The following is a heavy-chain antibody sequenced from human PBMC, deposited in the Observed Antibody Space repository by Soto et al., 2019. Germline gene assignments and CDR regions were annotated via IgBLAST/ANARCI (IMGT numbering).Heavy chain of an antibody. CDR1: GGTFSSYT. CDR2: IIPILGIA. J-gene: IGHJ4*02. Sequence: GASVKVSCKASGGTFSSYTISWVRQAPGQGLEWMGRIIPILGIANYAQKFQGRVTITADKSTSTAYMELSSLRSEDTAVYYCARDKGGEGNYDILTGPPELLDYWGQGTLVTVSS. CDR3: ARDKGGEGNYDILTGPPELLDY. V-gene: IGHV1-69*04. D-gene: IGHD3-9*01.